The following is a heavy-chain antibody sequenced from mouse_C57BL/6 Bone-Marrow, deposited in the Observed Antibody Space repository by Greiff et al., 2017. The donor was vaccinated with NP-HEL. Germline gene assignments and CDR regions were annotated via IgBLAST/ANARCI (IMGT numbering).Heavy chain of an antibody. D-gene: IGHD1-1*01. CDR2: IYPGGGYT. CDR1: GYTFTNYW. V-gene: IGHV1-63*01. CDR3: ARWVYYGSSYWYFDV. Sequence: QVTLKVSGAELVRPGTSVKMSCKASGYTFTNYWIGWAKQRPGHGLEWIGDIYPGGGYTNYNEKFKGKATLTADKSSSTAYMQFSSLTSEDSAIYYCARWVYYGSSYWYFDVWGTGTTVTVSS. J-gene: IGHJ1*03.